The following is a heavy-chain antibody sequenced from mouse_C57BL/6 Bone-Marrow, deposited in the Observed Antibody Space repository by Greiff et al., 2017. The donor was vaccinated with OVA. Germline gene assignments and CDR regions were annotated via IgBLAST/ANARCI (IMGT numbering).Heavy chain of an antibody. CDR3: ARWRVYYGSRSSPYWSFDV. D-gene: IGHD1-1*01. Sequence: QVQLQQPGAELVKPGASVKLSCKASGYTFTSYWMHWVKQRPGQGLEWIGMIYPNSGSTNYNEKFKSKATLTVDKSSSTAYMQLSSLTSEDSAVYYCARWRVYYGSRSSPYWSFDVWGTGTTVTVSS. CDR1: GYTFTSYW. CDR2: IYPNSGST. V-gene: IGHV1-64*01. J-gene: IGHJ1*03.